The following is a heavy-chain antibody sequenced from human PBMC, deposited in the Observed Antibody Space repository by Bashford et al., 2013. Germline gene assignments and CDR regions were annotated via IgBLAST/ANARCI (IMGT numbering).Heavy chain of an antibody. CDR2: IIPVLGLA. CDR3: ARDARCSSTCFYDDFYFHGMDV. Sequence: SVKVSCKASGDTFSSYAISWVRQAPGQGLEWMGRIIPVLGLANYAQKFQGRVTLTADRSTNIAYMELSSLRSEDTAVYYCARDARCSSTCFYDDFYFHGMDVWGQGTTVTVSS. CDR1: GDTFSSYA. V-gene: IGHV1-69*04. J-gene: IGHJ6*02. D-gene: IGHD2-2*01.